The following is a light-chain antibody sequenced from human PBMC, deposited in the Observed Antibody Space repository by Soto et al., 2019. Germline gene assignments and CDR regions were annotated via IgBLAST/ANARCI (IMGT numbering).Light chain of an antibody. Sequence: QSALTQPASVSGSPGQSITISCTGTSSDVGGYNYVSWYQQHPGKAPKLVIFDVSDRPSGVSNRVSVYKSGNPASQTISGLQAEDEADYYCNSYTSSSTRVFGTGTKLTVL. CDR1: SSDVGGYNY. V-gene: IGLV2-14*01. CDR2: DVS. J-gene: IGLJ1*01. CDR3: NSYTSSSTRV.